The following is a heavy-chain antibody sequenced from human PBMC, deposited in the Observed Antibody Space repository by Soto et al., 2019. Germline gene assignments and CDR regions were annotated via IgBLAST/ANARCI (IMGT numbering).Heavy chain of an antibody. D-gene: IGHD2-21*02. Sequence: EVQLVESGGGLGKPGGSLRLSCAASGFTVSSYTMNWVRQAPGKGLQWVSSISSSRGYIYYADSMKGRFTVSSDNAKNSLYLQMNSRRAEDTAVYYCARDRATVVTPGRYYYYGMDVWGQGTTVTVSS. V-gene: IGHV3-21*01. CDR3: ARDRATVVTPGRYYYYGMDV. CDR2: ISSSRGYI. J-gene: IGHJ6*02. CDR1: GFTVSSYT.